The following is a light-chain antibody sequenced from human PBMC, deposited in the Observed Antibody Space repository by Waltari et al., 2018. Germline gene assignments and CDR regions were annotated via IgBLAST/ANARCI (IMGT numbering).Light chain of an antibody. CDR3: QHYVRLPAT. V-gene: IGKV3-20*01. J-gene: IGKJ1*01. CDR1: QSVSRA. Sequence: EIVLTQSPDSLPSSPGERVTLSCRASQSVSRALAWYQQKPGQAPRLLIFGASNRATGIPDRFSGSGSETDFSLTISRLEPEDFAVYYCQHYVRLPATFGRGTKVEIK. CDR2: GAS.